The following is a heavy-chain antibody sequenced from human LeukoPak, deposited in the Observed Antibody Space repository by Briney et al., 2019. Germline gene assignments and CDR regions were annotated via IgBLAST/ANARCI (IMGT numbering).Heavy chain of an antibody. Sequence: ASVKVSCKASGYTFTGYYMHWVRQAPGQGLEWMGWINPNSGGTNYAQKFQGRVTMTRDTSISTAYMELSRLRSDDTAVYYCARLVSGDDFWSGYTPDLPYNYYYYMDVWGKGTTVTVSS. CDR3: ARLVSGDDFWSGYTPDLPYNYYYYMDV. CDR2: INPNSGGT. D-gene: IGHD3-3*01. J-gene: IGHJ6*03. CDR1: GYTFTGYY. V-gene: IGHV1-2*02.